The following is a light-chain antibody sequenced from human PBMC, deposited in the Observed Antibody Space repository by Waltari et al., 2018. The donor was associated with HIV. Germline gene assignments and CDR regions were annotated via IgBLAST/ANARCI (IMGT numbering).Light chain of an antibody. CDR1: RSNIGAGFD. Sequence: QSVLTQPPSVSGTPGQRVTIACTGTRSNIGAGFDVHWYQQIPGNAPNLLLYHTRVRPSGVPDRVSGSKAGSSAYLAITGLQSEDEADYYGQAYDMSGSGSLVFGGGTKLTVL. CDR3: QAYDMSGSGSLV. J-gene: IGLJ3*02. CDR2: HTR. V-gene: IGLV1-40*01.